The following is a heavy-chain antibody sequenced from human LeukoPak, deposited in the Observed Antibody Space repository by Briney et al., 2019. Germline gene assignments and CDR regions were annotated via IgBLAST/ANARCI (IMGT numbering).Heavy chain of an antibody. CDR2: INQAGSDR. CDR3: GRGDPDY. Sequence: GGSLRLSCEVSGFSFSTYWMNWVRQAPGEGLEWVANINQAGSDRYYVDSVKGRFTISRDNAKNSLYLQMNSLRAEDTAVYYCGRGDPDYWGQGTLVTVSS. J-gene: IGHJ4*02. V-gene: IGHV3-7*01. CDR1: GFSFSTYW.